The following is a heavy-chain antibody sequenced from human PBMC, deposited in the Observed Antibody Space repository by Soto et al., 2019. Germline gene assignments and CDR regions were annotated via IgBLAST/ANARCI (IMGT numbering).Heavy chain of an antibody. CDR3: VKRPDSSGWHFEY. CDR1: GFTFSNYA. CDR2: LSAGGGT. J-gene: IGHJ4*02. D-gene: IGHD6-19*01. Sequence: EVQLLESGGGLVQPGGSLRLSCAASGFTFSNYAMTWVRQAPGKGLEWVSSLSAGGGTYYADSVKGRFTISRDNSKNTLLLQMNSLRDEYSAVYYCVKRPDSSGWHFEYWGQGTLVTVSP. V-gene: IGHV3-23*01.